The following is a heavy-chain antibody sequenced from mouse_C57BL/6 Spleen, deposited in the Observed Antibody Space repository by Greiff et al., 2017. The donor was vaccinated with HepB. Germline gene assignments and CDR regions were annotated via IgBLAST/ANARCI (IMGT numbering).Heavy chain of an antibody. D-gene: IGHD1-1*01. V-gene: IGHV2-5*01. CDR1: GFSLTSYG. Sequence: QVHVKQSGPGLVQPSQSLSITCTVSGFSLTSYGVHWVRQSPGKGLEWLGVIWRGGSTDYNAAFMSRLSITKDNSKSQVFFKMNSLQADDTAIYYCARYYGSSPYAMDYWGQGTSVTVSS. CDR3: ARYYGSSPYAMDY. CDR2: IWRGGST. J-gene: IGHJ4*01.